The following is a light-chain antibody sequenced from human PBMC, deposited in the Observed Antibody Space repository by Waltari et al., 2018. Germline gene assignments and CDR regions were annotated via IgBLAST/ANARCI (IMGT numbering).Light chain of an antibody. Sequence: AIRMTQSPSSFSASTGDRVTITCRASQGISSYLAWYQQNPGKAPKPLIYAASTLQSGVPSRFSGSGSGTDFTLTISCLQSEDFATYYCQQYYSYPYTFGQGTKLEIK. J-gene: IGKJ2*01. CDR3: QQYYSYPYT. CDR2: AAS. V-gene: IGKV1-8*01. CDR1: QGISSY.